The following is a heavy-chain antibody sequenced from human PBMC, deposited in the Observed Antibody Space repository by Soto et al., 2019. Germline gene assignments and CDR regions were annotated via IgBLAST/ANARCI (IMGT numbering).Heavy chain of an antibody. D-gene: IGHD1-26*01. CDR1: GFTFSSYA. V-gene: IGHV3-30-3*01. Sequence: QVQLVESGGGVVQPGRSLRLSCAASGFTFSSYAMHWVRQAPGKGLEWVAVISYDGSNKYYADSVKGRFTISRDNSKNTLYLQMNSLRAEDTAVYYCARDQGVGEKGVFDYWGQGTLVTVSS. CDR3: ARDQGVGEKGVFDY. J-gene: IGHJ4*02. CDR2: ISYDGSNK.